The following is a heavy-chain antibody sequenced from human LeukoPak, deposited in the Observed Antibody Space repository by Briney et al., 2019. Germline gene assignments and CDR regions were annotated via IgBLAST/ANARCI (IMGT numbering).Heavy chain of an antibody. D-gene: IGHD6-6*01. CDR1: GFTFSSYA. V-gene: IGHV3-23*01. Sequence: PGGSLRLSCAASGFTFSSYAMGWVRQPPGKGLEWVSGISSGGGSTYYTDSMKGRFTISRDNSKNTLYLQMNGLTAEDTALYYCANARGTSSSYFDLWGRGTLVTVSS. CDR3: ANARGTSSSYFDL. CDR2: ISSGGGST. J-gene: IGHJ2*01.